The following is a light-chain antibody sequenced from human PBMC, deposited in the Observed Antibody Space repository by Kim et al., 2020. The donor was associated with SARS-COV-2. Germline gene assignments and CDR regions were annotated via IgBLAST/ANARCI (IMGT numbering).Light chain of an antibody. CDR3: QRYHTYPPT. Sequence: DIQVTQSPSSLAASVGDRVTITCRASHGINHYLAWFQQRPGKAPKSLAYGASNLQSGVPSRFSGSGSGTDFTLTITGLQPEDFATYSCQRYHTYPPTFGQGTRLGIK. J-gene: IGKJ5*01. V-gene: IGKV1-16*01. CDR2: GAS. CDR1: HGINHY.